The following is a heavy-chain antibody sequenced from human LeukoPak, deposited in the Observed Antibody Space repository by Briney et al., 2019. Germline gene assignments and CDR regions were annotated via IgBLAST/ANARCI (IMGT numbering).Heavy chain of an antibody. D-gene: IGHD6-13*01. Sequence: ASVKVSCKASGYTFTGYYMHWVRQAPGQGLEWMGWINPNSGNTGYAQKFQGRVTITRNTSISTAYMELSSLRSEDTAVYYCARGVGYSSSWYYYYYYMDVWGKGTTVTVSS. CDR3: ARGVGYSSSWYYYYYYMDV. J-gene: IGHJ6*03. V-gene: IGHV1-8*03. CDR1: GYTFTGYY. CDR2: INPNSGNT.